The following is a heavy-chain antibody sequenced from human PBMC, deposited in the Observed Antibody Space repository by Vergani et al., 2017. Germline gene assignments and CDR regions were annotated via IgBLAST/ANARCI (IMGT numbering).Heavy chain of an antibody. CDR1: GYTFTSYY. CDR3: ASRANYYDSSGYYYYYFDY. V-gene: IGHV1-69*18. D-gene: IGHD3-22*01. CDR2: IIPIFGTA. J-gene: IGHJ4*02. Sequence: QVQLVQSGAEVKKPGASVKVSCKASGYTFTSYYMHWVRQAPGQGLEWMGRIIPIFGTANYAQKFQGRVTITADESTSTAYMELSSLRSEDTAVYYCASRANYYDSSGYYYYYFDYWGQGTLVTVSS.